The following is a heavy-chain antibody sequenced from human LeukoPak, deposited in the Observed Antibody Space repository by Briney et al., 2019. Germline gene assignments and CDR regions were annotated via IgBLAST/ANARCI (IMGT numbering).Heavy chain of an antibody. J-gene: IGHJ4*02. V-gene: IGHV3-30*02. D-gene: IGHD5-18*01. CDR2: IRYDGSNK. CDR1: GFTFSSYG. Sequence: GGSLRLSCAASGFTFSSYGMHWVRQAPGKGLEWVAFIRYDGSNKYYADSVKGRFTISRDNSKNTLYLQMNSLGAEDTAVYYCAKTRRRGYSYGFDYWGQGTLVTVSP. CDR3: AKTRRRGYSYGFDY.